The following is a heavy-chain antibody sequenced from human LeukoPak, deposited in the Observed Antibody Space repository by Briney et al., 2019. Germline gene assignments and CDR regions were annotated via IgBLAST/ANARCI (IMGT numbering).Heavy chain of an antibody. V-gene: IGHV3-30-3*01. CDR3: ARAYCSSTSCHPHWFDP. D-gene: IGHD2-2*01. J-gene: IGHJ5*02. Sequence: GGSLRLSCAASGFTFSSYAMHWVRQAPGKGLEWVAVISYDGSNKYYADSVKGRFTISRDNSKNTLYLQMNSLRAEDTAVYYCARAYCSSTSCHPHWFDPWGQGTLVTVSS. CDR1: GFTFSSYA. CDR2: ISYDGSNK.